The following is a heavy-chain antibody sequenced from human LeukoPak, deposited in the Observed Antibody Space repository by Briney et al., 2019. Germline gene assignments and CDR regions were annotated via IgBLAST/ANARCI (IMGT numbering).Heavy chain of an antibody. CDR3: ARGFKIAVAGMVDY. D-gene: IGHD6-19*01. CDR1: GYTFTGYY. V-gene: IGHV1-2*04. Sequence: ASVKVSCKASGYTFTGYYMHWVRQAPGQGLEWMGWINPNSGGTNYAQKFQGWVTMTRDTSISTAYMELSRPRSDDTAVYYCARGFKIAVAGMVDYWGQGTLVTVSS. CDR2: INPNSGGT. J-gene: IGHJ4*02.